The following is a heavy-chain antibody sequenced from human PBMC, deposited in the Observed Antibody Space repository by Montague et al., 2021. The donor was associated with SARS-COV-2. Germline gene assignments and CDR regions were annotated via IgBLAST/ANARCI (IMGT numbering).Heavy chain of an antibody. J-gene: IGHJ5*02. V-gene: IGHV4-39*01. D-gene: IGHD3-10*01. CDR1: GASISSTPYY. Sequence: SETLSLTCTVSGASISSTPYYWGWIRQPPGKGLEWIGTVLHSGNTYYNPSLKSRLTISVDAPKQQFSLRLSSVTAADTAVYYCTKTDKGVVLPPRLGSFDPWGQGTLVIVSS. CDR3: TKTDKGVVLPPRLGSFDP. CDR2: VLHSGNT.